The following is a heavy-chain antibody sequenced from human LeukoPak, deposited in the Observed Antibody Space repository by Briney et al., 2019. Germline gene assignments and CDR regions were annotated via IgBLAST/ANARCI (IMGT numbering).Heavy chain of an antibody. D-gene: IGHD5-12*01. Sequence: PSGTLSLTCAVSAGFINSSNWWSWVRQPPGKGLEWIGEIFHTGDANYNPSLKSRVTMSVVKSKNQFSLRLSSVTAADTAMYFCVRDRNSNLRLGFWGQGALVTVSS. CDR2: IFHTGDA. J-gene: IGHJ4*02. V-gene: IGHV4-4*02. CDR1: AGFINSSNW. CDR3: VRDRNSNLRLGF.